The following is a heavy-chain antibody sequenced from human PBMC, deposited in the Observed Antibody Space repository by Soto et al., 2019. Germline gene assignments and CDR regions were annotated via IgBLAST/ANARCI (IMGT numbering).Heavy chain of an antibody. CDR3: ARTDSGTYWFDP. CDR1: GFTFSAYS. V-gene: IGHV3-21*01. Sequence: GGSLRLSCAASGFTFSAYSMNWVRQAPEKGLEWVSSITSRSNSINYADSVKGRFTISRDNAKNSLYLQMNNLRVEDTAVYFCARTDSGTYWFDPWGQGTLVTVSS. CDR2: ITSRSNSI. D-gene: IGHD1-26*01. J-gene: IGHJ5*02.